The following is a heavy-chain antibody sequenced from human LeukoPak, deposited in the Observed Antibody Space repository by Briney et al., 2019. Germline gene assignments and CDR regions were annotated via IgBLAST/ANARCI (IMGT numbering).Heavy chain of an antibody. CDR3: ARHTEYSNYWTDAFDI. CDR1: GGSISSGGYS. Sequence: SETLSLTCAVSGGSISSGGYSWSWIRQPPGKGLEWIGYIYYSGSTNYNPSLKSRVTVSVDTSKNQFSLKLSSVTAADTAVYYCARHTEYSNYWTDAFDIWGQGTMVTVSS. CDR2: IYYSGST. V-gene: IGHV4-61*08. J-gene: IGHJ3*02. D-gene: IGHD4-11*01.